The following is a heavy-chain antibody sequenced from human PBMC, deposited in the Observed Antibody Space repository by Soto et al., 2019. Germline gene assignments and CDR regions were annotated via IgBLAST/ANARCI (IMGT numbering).Heavy chain of an antibody. V-gene: IGHV3-74*01. J-gene: IGHJ4*02. CDR2: TSTDGSGT. D-gene: IGHD3-10*01. Sequence: GGSLRLSCVASGFAFRTYWMHWVRQVPGKGLLWVSRTSTDGSGTGYADSVKGRFTISRDNSKNTLFLQMDSLRAEDTAVYYCVRGDKYGTGSVFCDSWGQGSLVTVSS. CDR1: GFAFRTYW. CDR3: VRGDKYGTGSVFCDS.